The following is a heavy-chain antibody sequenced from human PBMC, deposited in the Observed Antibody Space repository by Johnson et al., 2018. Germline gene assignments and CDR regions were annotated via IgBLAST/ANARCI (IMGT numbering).Heavy chain of an antibody. Sequence: VQLVESGGGLVQPGGSLRLSCAASGFTFSSYSMNWVRQAPGKGLEWVSYISSSSSTIYYAESVKGRFTISKDNAKNSLYLQMNSLRDEDTAVYYCVRVDDFWSGLDYWGQGTLVTVSS. CDR2: ISSSSSTI. CDR3: VRVDDFWSGLDY. D-gene: IGHD3-3*01. CDR1: GFTFSSYS. J-gene: IGHJ4*02. V-gene: IGHV3-48*02.